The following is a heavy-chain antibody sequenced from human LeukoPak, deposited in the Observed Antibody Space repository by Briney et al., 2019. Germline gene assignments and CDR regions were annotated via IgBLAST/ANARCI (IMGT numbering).Heavy chain of an antibody. Sequence: SETLSFTCTVSGGSISSSSYSWGWIRQPPGKGLEWIGSIYYSGSTYYNPSLKSRVTISVDTSKNQFSLKLSSVTAADTAVYYCARYGDWSIDYWGQGTLVTVSS. CDR3: ARYGDWSIDY. D-gene: IGHD4-17*01. CDR1: GGSISSSSYS. V-gene: IGHV4-39*01. CDR2: IYYSGST. J-gene: IGHJ4*02.